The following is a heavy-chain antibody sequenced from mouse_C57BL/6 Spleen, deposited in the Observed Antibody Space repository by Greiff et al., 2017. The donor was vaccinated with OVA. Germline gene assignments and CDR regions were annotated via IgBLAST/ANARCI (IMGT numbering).Heavy chain of an antibody. CDR2: IYPGGGNT. CDR3: ARDDSNYRFFDY. CDR1: GYSFTSYY. Sequence: VQLQQSGPELVKPGASVKISCKASGYSFTSYYIHWVKQRPGQGLEWIGWIYPGGGNTKYTEKFKGQATLTADTSSSTAYMQLSSLTSEDSAVYYWARDDSNYRFFDYWGQGTTLTVSS. V-gene: IGHV1-66*01. D-gene: IGHD2-5*01. J-gene: IGHJ2*01.